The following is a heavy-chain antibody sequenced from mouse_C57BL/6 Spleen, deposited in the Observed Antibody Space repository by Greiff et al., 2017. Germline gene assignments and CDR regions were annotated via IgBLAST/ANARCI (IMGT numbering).Heavy chain of an antibody. Sequence: EVQLVESGGGLVKPGGSLKLSCAASGFTFSDYGMHWVRQAPEKGLEWVAYISSGSSTIYYADTVKGRFTISRDNAKNTLCLQMPSLRSEDTAMYYCARGGLLYAMDYWGQGTSVTVSS. CDR3: ARGGLLYAMDY. D-gene: IGHD1-1*01. V-gene: IGHV5-17*01. J-gene: IGHJ4*01. CDR2: ISSGSSTI. CDR1: GFTFSDYG.